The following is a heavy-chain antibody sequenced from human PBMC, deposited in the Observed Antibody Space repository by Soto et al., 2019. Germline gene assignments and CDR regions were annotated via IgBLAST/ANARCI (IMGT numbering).Heavy chain of an antibody. V-gene: IGHV3-66*01. CDR1: VFIVSNNY. D-gene: IGHD4-17*01. Sequence: GGSLRLSCAASVFIVSNNYMRWVRQAPGKGLEWVSHIYSGGGTDYAESVKGRFTISRDNSKNTLYLQMNSLKAEDTAIYYCATRMTTAPYWGQGTVVTSPQ. J-gene: IGHJ4*02. CDR2: IYSGGGT. CDR3: ATRMTTAPY.